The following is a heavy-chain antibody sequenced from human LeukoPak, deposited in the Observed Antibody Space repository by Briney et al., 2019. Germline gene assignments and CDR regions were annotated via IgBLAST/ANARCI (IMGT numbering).Heavy chain of an antibody. J-gene: IGHJ4*02. CDR3: AAGSKYYYDSSGYFSY. CDR1: GFTFSSYE. Sequence: PGGSLRLSCAASGFTFSSYEMNWVRQAPGKGLEWVSYISSSGSTIYYADSVKGRFTISRDNAKNPLYLQMNSLRAEDTAVYYCAAGSKYYYDSSGYFSYWGQGTLVTVSS. CDR2: ISSSGSTI. D-gene: IGHD3-22*01. V-gene: IGHV3-48*03.